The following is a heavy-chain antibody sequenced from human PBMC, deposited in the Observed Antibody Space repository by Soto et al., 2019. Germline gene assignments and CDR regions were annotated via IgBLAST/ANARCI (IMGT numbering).Heavy chain of an antibody. CDR2: ISAYNGET. J-gene: IGHJ6*02. CDR3: ARGNRYYGMDV. CDR1: GYIFTSYG. V-gene: IGHV1-18*04. Sequence: QVQLVQSGAEVKKPGASVKVSCKASGYIFTSYGISWVRQAPVQGLEWMGWISAYNGETNYAQKLLGRVTMTIDTSTITVYMELRSLRSDDTAVYHCARGNRYYGMDVWGQGTTVTVSS.